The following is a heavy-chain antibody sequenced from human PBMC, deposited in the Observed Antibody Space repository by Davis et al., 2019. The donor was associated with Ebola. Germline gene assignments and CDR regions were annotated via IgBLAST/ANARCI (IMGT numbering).Heavy chain of an antibody. Sequence: GESLKISCAASGFTFSNAWMSWVRQAPGKGLEWVGRIKSKTDGGTTDYAAPVKGRFTISRDDSKNTLYLQMNSLKTEDTAVYYCIGESYDYVWGSYRPVGMDVWGQGTTVTVSS. V-gene: IGHV3-15*01. CDR2: IKSKTDGGTT. J-gene: IGHJ6*02. CDR3: IGESYDYVWGSYRPVGMDV. D-gene: IGHD3-16*02. CDR1: GFTFSNAW.